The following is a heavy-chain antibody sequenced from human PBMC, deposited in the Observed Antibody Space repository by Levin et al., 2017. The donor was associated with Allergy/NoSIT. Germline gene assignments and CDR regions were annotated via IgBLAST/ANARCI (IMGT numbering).Heavy chain of an antibody. V-gene: IGHV1-2*02. CDR3: ARKPSVGIDAFDV. Sequence: GESLKISCKASGYIFTGHYMHWVRLAPGQGPEWMGWINPNTGGTEYARKFQGRVTVSRDTSINTAYMELSGLRSDDTAVYYCARKPSVGIDAFDVWGQGTTVTVSS. CDR2: INPNTGGT. J-gene: IGHJ3*01. CDR1: GYIFTGHY. D-gene: IGHD2-15*01.